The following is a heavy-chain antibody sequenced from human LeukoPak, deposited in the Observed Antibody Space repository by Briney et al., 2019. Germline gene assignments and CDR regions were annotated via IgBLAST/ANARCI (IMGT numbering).Heavy chain of an antibody. V-gene: IGHV3-9*01. D-gene: IGHD2-8*02. J-gene: IGHJ3*02. CDR3: AKAPPRTGGPVAFDI. CDR1: GFTFDDYA. CDR2: MSWNSGSI. Sequence: GGSLRLSCAASGFTFDDYAMHWVRQGPGKGLELVSGMSWNSGSIGYADSVKRRFTISRDNAKNSLYLQMNSLRAEDTALYYCAKAPPRTGGPVAFDIWGQGTMVTVSS.